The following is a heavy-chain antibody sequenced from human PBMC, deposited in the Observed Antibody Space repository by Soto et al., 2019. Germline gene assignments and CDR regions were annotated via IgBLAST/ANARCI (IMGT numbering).Heavy chain of an antibody. CDR2: ISGDGGST. V-gene: IGHV3-43*02. D-gene: IGHD3-22*01. Sequence: GQSLRLSCAASGFTFDDYAMHWVRQAPGKGLEWVSLISGDGGSTYYADSVKGRFTISRDNSKNSLYLQMNSLRTEDTALDYCAKDMLYYDSSGFNWFDPWGQGTLVTVSS. J-gene: IGHJ5*02. CDR3: AKDMLYYDSSGFNWFDP. CDR1: GFTFDDYA.